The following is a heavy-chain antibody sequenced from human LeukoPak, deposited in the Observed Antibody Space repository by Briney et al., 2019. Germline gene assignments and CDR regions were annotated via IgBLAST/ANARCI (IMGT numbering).Heavy chain of an antibody. CDR3: ARGPVADL. CDR2: IYYSGSA. CDR1: GASISSGAYY. Sequence: PSETLSLTCTVPGASISSGAYYWSWIRQHPGKGLEWIGYIYYSGSAYYNPSLKSRLSISVDTSKNQFSLRLSSVTAADTAVYYCARGPVADLWGQGTLVTVS. J-gene: IGHJ5*02. V-gene: IGHV4-31*03.